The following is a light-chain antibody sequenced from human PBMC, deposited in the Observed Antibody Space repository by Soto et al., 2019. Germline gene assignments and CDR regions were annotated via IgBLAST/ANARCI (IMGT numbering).Light chain of an antibody. CDR1: QGMSTY. CDR3: QQLNGYQLA. Sequence: DIQLTQSPSFLSASVGDTVTITCGASQGMSTYLAWYQQKPGKVPKLLIRSASTLQSGVPPRFSGGGSVTEFTLTISTLQPDDSGIYYCQQLNGYQLAFGGGTNVEIK. V-gene: IGKV1-9*01. CDR2: SAS. J-gene: IGKJ4*01.